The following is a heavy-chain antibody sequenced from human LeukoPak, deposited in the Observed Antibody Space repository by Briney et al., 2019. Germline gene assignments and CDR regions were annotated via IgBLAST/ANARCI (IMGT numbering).Heavy chain of an antibody. CDR3: ARAVGGYHFDY. D-gene: IGHD3-16*01. J-gene: IGHJ4*02. CDR1: GGSISSDNYF. Sequence: PSQTLSLTCTVSGGSISSDNYFWSWIRQPPGKGLEWIAYISYTGSTYYNPSLRSRVTILVDTSKNQFSLKLTSVTAADTAVYYCARAVGGYHFDYWGQGTLVTVSS. CDR2: ISYTGST. V-gene: IGHV4-30-4*01.